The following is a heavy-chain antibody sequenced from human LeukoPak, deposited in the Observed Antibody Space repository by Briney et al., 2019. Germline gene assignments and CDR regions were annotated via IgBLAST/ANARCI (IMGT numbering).Heavy chain of an antibody. CDR1: GGTFNNSA. J-gene: IGHJ4*02. CDR3: ARGPPYYYDSSPIDY. V-gene: IGHV1-69*05. CDR2: IMPLFGTA. Sequence: SVKVSCKTSGGTFNNSAISWVRQAPGQGLEWLGGIMPLFGTAGYAQKFQGRVTMTRNTSISTAYMELSSLRSEDTAVYYCARGPPYYYDSSPIDYWGQGTLVTVSS. D-gene: IGHD3-22*01.